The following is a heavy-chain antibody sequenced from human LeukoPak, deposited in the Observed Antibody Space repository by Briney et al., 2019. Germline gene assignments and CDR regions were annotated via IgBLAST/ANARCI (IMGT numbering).Heavy chain of an antibody. J-gene: IGHJ4*02. Sequence: PSETLSLTCTVSGGSISSSSYYWGWIRQPPGKGLEWIGSIYYSGSTYYNPSLKSRVTISVDTSKNQFSLKLSSVTAADTAVYYCAREAVAGRSYYFDYWGQGTLVTVSS. CDR3: AREAVAGRSYYFDY. D-gene: IGHD6-19*01. CDR2: IYYSGST. CDR1: GGSISSSSYY. V-gene: IGHV4-39*02.